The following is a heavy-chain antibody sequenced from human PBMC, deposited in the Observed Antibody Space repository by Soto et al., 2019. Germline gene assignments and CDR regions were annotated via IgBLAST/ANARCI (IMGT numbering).Heavy chain of an antibody. CDR1: GGSVSSGSYY. V-gene: IGHV4-61*01. J-gene: IGHJ6*02. CDR2: IYYSGST. Sequence: SETLSLTCTVSGGSVSSGSYYWSWIRQPPGKGLEWIGYIYYSGSTNYNPSLKSRVTISVDTSKNQFSLKLSSVTAADTAVYYCARYRTKGVDSSSSGRPYYYYYGMDVWGQGTTVT. CDR3: ARYRTKGVDSSSSGRPYYYYYGMDV. D-gene: IGHD6-6*01.